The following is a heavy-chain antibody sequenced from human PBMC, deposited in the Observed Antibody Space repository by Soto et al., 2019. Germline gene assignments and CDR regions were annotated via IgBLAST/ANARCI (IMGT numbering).Heavy chain of an antibody. D-gene: IGHD5-18*01. Sequence: EVQLVESGGGLVKPGGSLRLSCVGSGFTFSSYNINWVRQAPGKGLEWVSSISTSSNYIFYTDSVKARFTISRDNAKNSLYLQMSSLRGEDTAVYFCARGQGFSYGSSALDIWGLGTMVTVSS. CDR2: ISTSSNYI. CDR1: GFTFSSYN. CDR3: ARGQGFSYGSSALDI. J-gene: IGHJ3*02. V-gene: IGHV3-21*01.